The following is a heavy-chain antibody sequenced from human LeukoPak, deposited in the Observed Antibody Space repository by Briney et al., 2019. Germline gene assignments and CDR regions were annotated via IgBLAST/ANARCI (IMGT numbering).Heavy chain of an antibody. J-gene: IGHJ4*02. CDR3: AKRGVVIRVILVGFHKEAYYFDS. D-gene: IGHD3-22*01. Sequence: GGSLRLSCAASGFTFSSYWMHWVRQAPGKGLMWVSRINSDGSSTSYADSVKGRFTISRDNAKNTLYLQMNSLRAEDTAVYFCAKRGVVIRVILVGFHKEAYYFDSWGQGALVTVSS. V-gene: IGHV3-74*01. CDR1: GFTFSSYW. CDR2: INSDGSST.